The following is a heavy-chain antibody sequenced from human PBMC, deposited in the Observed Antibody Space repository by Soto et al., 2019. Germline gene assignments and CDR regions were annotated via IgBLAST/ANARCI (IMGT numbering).Heavy chain of an antibody. Sequence: SVKFSCKASVATFSSYAISWVRQPPEQGLEWMGGIIPIFGTANYAQKFQGRVTITADEYTSTAYMELSSLRSEDTAVYYCARVSDYDSSGYYYPSYWYFDLWGRGTLVTVSS. D-gene: IGHD3-22*01. CDR1: VATFSSYA. V-gene: IGHV1-69*13. CDR2: IIPIFGTA. CDR3: ARVSDYDSSGYYYPSYWYFDL. J-gene: IGHJ2*01.